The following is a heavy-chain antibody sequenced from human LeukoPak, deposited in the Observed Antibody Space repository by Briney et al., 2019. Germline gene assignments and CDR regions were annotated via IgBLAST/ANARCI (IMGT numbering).Heavy chain of an antibody. Sequence: PSETLSLTCTVSGYSISSGYYWGWIRQPPGKGLEWIGSIYHSGSTYYNPSLKSRVTISVDTSKNQFSLKLSSVTAADTAVYYCARTQWERSLIYYYYYYMDVWGKGTTVTISS. CDR3: ARTQWERSLIYYYYYYMDV. D-gene: IGHD1-26*01. V-gene: IGHV4-38-2*02. CDR2: IYHSGST. J-gene: IGHJ6*03. CDR1: GYSISSGYY.